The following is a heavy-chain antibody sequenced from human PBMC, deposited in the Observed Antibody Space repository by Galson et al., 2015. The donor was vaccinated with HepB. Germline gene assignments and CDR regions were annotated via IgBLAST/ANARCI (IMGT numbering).Heavy chain of an antibody. Sequence: SLRLSCAASGFNVNDNEMSWVRQVPGKELEWVSIIYTGGHTYYSDSVKGRFTISRDNFKNTVFLQMTSLSPEDTAVYSCARQVGAVYYDISGYLVSWGRGTLVIVSS. CDR3: ARQVGAVYYDISGYLVS. CDR1: GFNVNDNE. V-gene: IGHV3-66*04. D-gene: IGHD3-22*01. CDR2: IYTGGHT. J-gene: IGHJ5*01.